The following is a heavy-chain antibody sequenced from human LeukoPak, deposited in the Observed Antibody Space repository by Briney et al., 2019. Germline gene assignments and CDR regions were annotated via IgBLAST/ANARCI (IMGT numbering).Heavy chain of an antibody. Sequence: PSETLSLTCIVSGYSISSGYYWSWIRQPPGKGLERIGYIYHSGSTYYNPSLKSRVTISVDRSKNQFSLKLSSVTAADTAVYYCARSRGSGWYSFDLWGQGTLVTVSS. V-gene: IGHV4-38-2*02. J-gene: IGHJ5*02. CDR2: IYHSGST. D-gene: IGHD6-19*01. CDR1: GYSISSGYY. CDR3: ARSRGSGWYSFDL.